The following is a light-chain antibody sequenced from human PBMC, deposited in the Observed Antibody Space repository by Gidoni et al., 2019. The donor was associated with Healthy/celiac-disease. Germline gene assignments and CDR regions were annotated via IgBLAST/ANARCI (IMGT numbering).Light chain of an antibody. CDR3: QQYNNWPRWT. CDR2: GAS. V-gene: IGKV3-15*01. Sequence: EIVITPSPATLSVSPGERATLSCRASQSVSSNLAWYQQKPGQAPRLLIYGASTRATGIPARFSGSGSGTEFTLTISSLQSEDFAVYYCQQYNNWPRWTFGQGTKVEIK. CDR1: QSVSSN. J-gene: IGKJ1*01.